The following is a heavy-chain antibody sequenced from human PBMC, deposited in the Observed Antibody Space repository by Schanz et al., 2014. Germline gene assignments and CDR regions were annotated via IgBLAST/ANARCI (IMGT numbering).Heavy chain of an antibody. CDR2: FDVEDGET. CDR1: GYTVSALA. CDR3: ATNSPFRMVRGSNDFDA. Sequence: QVQLLQSGSEVKKPGASVKVSCEISGYTVSALAMHWVRQAPGKGLEWLGGFDVEDGETIYAQKFQGRVTMTEDTSTETAYMELSGLRSGDTAVYYCATNSPFRMVRGSNDFDAWGRGTMVTVSS. J-gene: IGHJ3*01. V-gene: IGHV1-24*01. D-gene: IGHD3-10*01.